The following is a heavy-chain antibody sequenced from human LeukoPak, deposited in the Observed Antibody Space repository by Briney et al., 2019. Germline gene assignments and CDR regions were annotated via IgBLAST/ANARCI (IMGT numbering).Heavy chain of an antibody. CDR2: INHSGST. CDR3: ARDYYL. D-gene: IGHD4/OR15-4a*01. CDR1: GGSFSGYY. V-gene: IGHV4-34*01. Sequence: PSETLSLTCAVYGGSFSGYYWSWIRQPPGEGLEWIGEINHSGSTNYNPSLKSRVTISVDTSKNQFSLKLSSVTAADTAVYYCARDYYLWGQGTLVTVSS. J-gene: IGHJ5*02.